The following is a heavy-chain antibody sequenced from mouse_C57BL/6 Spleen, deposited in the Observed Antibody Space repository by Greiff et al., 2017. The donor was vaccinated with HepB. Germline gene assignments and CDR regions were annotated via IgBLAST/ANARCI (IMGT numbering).Heavy chain of an antibody. CDR1: GYTFTDYY. D-gene: IGHD1-1*02. V-gene: IGHV1-76*01. Sequence: QVQLQQSGAELVRPGASVKLSCKASGYTFTDYYINWVKQRPGQGLEWIARIYPGSGNTYYNEKFKGKATLTAEKSSSTAYMQLSSLTSEDSAVYFCARGGVYFDYWGQGTTLTVSS. CDR2: IYPGSGNT. J-gene: IGHJ2*01. CDR3: ARGGVYFDY.